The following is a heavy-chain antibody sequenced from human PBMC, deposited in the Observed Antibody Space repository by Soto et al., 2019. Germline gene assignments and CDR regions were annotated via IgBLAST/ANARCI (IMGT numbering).Heavy chain of an antibody. D-gene: IGHD3-10*01. CDR3: ARGSPGGVRGVRGRAFDI. CDR1: GYTFTSYY. V-gene: IGHV1-46*01. Sequence: GASVKVSCKASGYTFTSYYMRWVRQAPGQGLEWMGIINPSGGSTSYAQKFQGRVTMTRDTSTSTVYMELSSLRSEDTAVYYCARGSPGGVRGVRGRAFDIWGQGTMVTVSS. J-gene: IGHJ3*02. CDR2: INPSGGST.